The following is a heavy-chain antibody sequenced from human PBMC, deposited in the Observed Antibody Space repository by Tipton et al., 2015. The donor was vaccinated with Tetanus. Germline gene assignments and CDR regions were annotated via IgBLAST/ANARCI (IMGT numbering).Heavy chain of an antibody. D-gene: IGHD3-22*01. CDR3: ARGGDTYAGSSCLDDW. Sequence: GLVKPSQTLSVTCTVSGGSINSGGYYWSWLRPHPGKGLEGIGYIAYTRNTYYNPSLKSRVTISVDTSNNQFTLRLISVTAADTAVYYCARGGDTYAGSSCLDDWWGQGTRVTVS. J-gene: IGHJ4*02. V-gene: IGHV4-31*03. CDR1: GGSINSGGYY. CDR2: IAYTRNT.